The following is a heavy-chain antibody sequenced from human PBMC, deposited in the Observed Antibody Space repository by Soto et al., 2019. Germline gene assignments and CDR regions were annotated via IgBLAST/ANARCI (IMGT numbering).Heavy chain of an antibody. CDR1: GGTFSSYA. CDR3: ARGYGEDYCYFDL. J-gene: IGHJ2*01. CDR2: IIPIFGTA. D-gene: IGHD4-17*01. V-gene: IGHV1-69*12. Sequence: QVQLVQSGAEVKKPGSSVKVSCKASGGTFSSYAISWVRQAPGQGLEWMGGIIPIFGTAHHAQKFQGRVTITAHESTSTAYMALSSLRSEDSAVYYFARGYGEDYCYFDLWARGTLVTLSS.